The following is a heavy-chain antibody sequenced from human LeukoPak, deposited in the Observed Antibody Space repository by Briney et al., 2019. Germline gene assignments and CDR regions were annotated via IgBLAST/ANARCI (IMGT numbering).Heavy chain of an antibody. V-gene: IGHV3-9*01. D-gene: IGHD6-13*01. CDR3: ARDRPTIAAAS. Sequence: PGRSLRLSCAASGFTFDDYVMHWVRQAPGKGLEWVSGITWNSDTIAYADSVKGRFTISRDNAKNSLYLQMNSLRAEDTAVYYCARDRPTIAAASWGQGTLVTVSS. CDR1: GFTFDDYV. CDR2: ITWNSDTI. J-gene: IGHJ4*02.